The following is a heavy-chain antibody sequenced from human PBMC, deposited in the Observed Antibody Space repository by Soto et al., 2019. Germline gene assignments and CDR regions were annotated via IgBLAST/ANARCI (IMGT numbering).Heavy chain of an antibody. Sequence: PSQTLSLTCVGSGDTVSSNSVAWNWVRQSPSRGLEWLGRTYYRSRWYSDYAVSVRSRIGINADTSKNQVSLQLNSVTPEDTAVYYCARSEEDSDYYYYGMDVWGQGTTVTVSS. J-gene: IGHJ6*02. CDR1: GDTVSSNSVA. V-gene: IGHV6-1*01. D-gene: IGHD2-15*01. CDR2: TYYRSRWYS. CDR3: ARSEEDSDYYYYGMDV.